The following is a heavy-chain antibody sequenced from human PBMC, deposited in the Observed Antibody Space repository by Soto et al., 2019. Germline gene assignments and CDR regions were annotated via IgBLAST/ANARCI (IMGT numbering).Heavy chain of an antibody. CDR2: IDARSNYI. V-gene: IGHV3-21*06. CDR1: GFRFNSYS. Sequence: PEGSLRLSCEASGFRFNSYSMNWVRQAPQKGLEWVSLIDARSNYIYYADSVKGRFTISRDNARNSLYLQMDSLRVEDTAVYYCVRENEMAGATSAFEYWGQGTPVTVSS. CDR3: VRENEMAGATSAFEY. J-gene: IGHJ4*02. D-gene: IGHD1-26*01.